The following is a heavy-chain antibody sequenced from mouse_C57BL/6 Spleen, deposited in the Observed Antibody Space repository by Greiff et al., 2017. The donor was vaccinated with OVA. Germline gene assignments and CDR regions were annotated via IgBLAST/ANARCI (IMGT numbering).Heavy chain of an antibody. V-gene: IGHV7-3*01. CDR1: GFTFTDYY. CDR2: IRNKANGYTT. D-gene: IGHD1-1*01. J-gene: IGHJ2*01. Sequence: EVQLVESGGGLVQPGGSLSLSCAASGFTFTDYYMSWVRQPPGKALEWLGFIRNKANGYTTEYSASVKGRFTISRDNSQSILYLQMNALRAEDSATYYCARYPRSYDYFDYWGQGTTLTVSS. CDR3: ARYPRSYDYFDY.